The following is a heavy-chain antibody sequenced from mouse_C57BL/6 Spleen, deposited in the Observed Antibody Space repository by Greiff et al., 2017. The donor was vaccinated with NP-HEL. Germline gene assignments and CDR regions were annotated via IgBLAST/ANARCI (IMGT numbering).Heavy chain of an antibody. Sequence: QVQLQQPGAELVKPGASVKLSCKASGYTFTSYWMQWVKQRPGQGLEWIGEIDPSDSYTNYNQKFKGKATLTVDTSSSTAYMQLSSLTSEDSAVYYCARRDYGIYYFDYWGQGTTLTVSS. CDR1: GYTFTSYW. CDR3: ARRDYGIYYFDY. D-gene: IGHD2-1*01. CDR2: IDPSDSYT. J-gene: IGHJ2*01. V-gene: IGHV1-50*01.